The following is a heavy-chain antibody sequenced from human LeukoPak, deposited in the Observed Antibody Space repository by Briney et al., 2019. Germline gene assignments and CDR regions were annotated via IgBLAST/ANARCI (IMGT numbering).Heavy chain of an antibody. CDR1: GGSISSGSYY. CDR2: IYYSGST. Sequence: SETLSLTCTVSGGSISSGSYYWGWIRQPPGKGLEWIGSIYYSGSTYYNPSLKSRVTISVDTSKNQFSLKLSSVTAADTAVYYCARPKTHGSIAAAGTGRHWFDPWGQGTLVTVSS. D-gene: IGHD6-13*01. V-gene: IGHV4-39*01. J-gene: IGHJ5*02. CDR3: ARPKTHGSIAAAGTGRHWFDP.